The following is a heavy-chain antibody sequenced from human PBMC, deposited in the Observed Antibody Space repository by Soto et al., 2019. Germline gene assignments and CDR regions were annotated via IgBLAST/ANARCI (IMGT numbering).Heavy chain of an antibody. D-gene: IGHD3-22*01. V-gene: IGHV1-46*01. CDR3: ARDLTREGDYCDRSGYYFDS. Sequence: QVRLVQSGGEVKKPGASVRVSCKASGYTFTKYYMHWVRQAPGQGLQWMGIINPSDAATSYAQKFQGRVTLTTDTSTSTVYMEMSSLRSEDSAMYYCARDLTREGDYCDRSGYYFDSWGQGTLLTVSS. CDR2: INPSDAAT. J-gene: IGHJ4*02. CDR1: GYTFTKYY.